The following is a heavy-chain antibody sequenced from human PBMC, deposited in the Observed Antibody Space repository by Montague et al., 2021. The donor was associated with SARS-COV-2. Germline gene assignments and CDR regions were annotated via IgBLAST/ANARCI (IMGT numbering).Heavy chain of an antibody. Sequence: TLSLTCTVSGGSISSGGYYWSWVRQLPGKALDWIGYIFYRGGTYYNPPLKSRVSMSIDTSKLQFSLNLTSVTAAGTAVYYCARANYLVMTSKAYAMDVWGQGTTVTVS. CDR2: IFYRGGT. D-gene: IGHD2-21*02. CDR3: ARANYLVMTSKAYAMDV. J-gene: IGHJ6*02. CDR1: GGSISSGGYY. V-gene: IGHV4-31*03.